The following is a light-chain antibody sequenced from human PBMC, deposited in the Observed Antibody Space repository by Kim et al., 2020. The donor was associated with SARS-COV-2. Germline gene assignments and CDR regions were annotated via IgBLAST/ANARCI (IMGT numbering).Light chain of an antibody. CDR1: NIGSKS. J-gene: IGLJ3*02. Sequence: APGKRASITCGGNNIGSKSVHRYQQKPGPAPVLVIYYDSDRPSGIPERFSGSNSGNTATLTISRVEAGDEADYYCQVWDSSSDHRVFGGGTQLTVL. CDR3: QVWDSSSDHRV. V-gene: IGLV3-21*04. CDR2: YDS.